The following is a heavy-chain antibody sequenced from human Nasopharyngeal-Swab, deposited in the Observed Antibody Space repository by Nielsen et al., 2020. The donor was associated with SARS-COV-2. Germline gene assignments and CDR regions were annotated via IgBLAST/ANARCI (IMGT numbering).Heavy chain of an antibody. CDR2: ISYDGSNK. Sequence: GESLKISCAASGFTFSSYGMHWVRQAPGKGLEWVAVISYDGSNKYSADSVKGRFTISRDNSKNTLYLQMNSLRGEDTAVYYCARGRGGSYFSYFEYWGQGTLVTVSS. V-gene: IGHV3-30*03. CDR1: GFTFSSYG. D-gene: IGHD1-26*01. CDR3: ARGRGGSYFSYFEY. J-gene: IGHJ4*02.